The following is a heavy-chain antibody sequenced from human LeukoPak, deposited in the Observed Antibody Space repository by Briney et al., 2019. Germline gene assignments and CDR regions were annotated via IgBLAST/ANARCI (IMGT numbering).Heavy chain of an antibody. CDR1: GYTFTSYW. Sequence: GESLKISCKASGYTFTSYWIGGVRRLHGKGREWWGIIFPGDSDTTYSPSFQGQATTSADNSISTAYLQWSTLKPSDTAINYCARHVYCSGGRCRALFDYWGQGSLVTVSS. CDR3: ARHVYCSGGRCRALFDY. D-gene: IGHD2-15*01. J-gene: IGHJ4*02. CDR2: IFPGDSDT. V-gene: IGHV5-51*01.